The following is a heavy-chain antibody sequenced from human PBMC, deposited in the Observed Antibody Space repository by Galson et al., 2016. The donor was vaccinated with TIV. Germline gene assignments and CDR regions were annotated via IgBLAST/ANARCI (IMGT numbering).Heavy chain of an antibody. V-gene: IGHV4-59*01. CDR1: GCSISSYY. J-gene: IGHJ4*02. CDR2: IFNSGST. D-gene: IGHD3/OR15-3a*01. Sequence: ETLSLTCTVSGCSISSYYWCWIRQPPGKGLEWIGYIFNSGSTNYKPSLQSRVTISVDTSKNQFSLRLSSVTAADTAVYYCARDRGGARTGVYDYWGQGTLVTVSS. CDR3: ARDRGGARTGVYDY.